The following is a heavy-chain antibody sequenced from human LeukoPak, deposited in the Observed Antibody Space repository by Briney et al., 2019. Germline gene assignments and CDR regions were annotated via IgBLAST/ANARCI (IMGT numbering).Heavy chain of an antibody. CDR3: AKDLAVADFDY. D-gene: IGHD6-19*01. CDR1: GFTFSSYW. V-gene: IGHV3-74*03. J-gene: IGHJ4*02. CDR2: INSDGSST. Sequence: GESLRLSCAASGFTFSSYWMHWVRQAPGKGLVWVSRINSDGSSTTYADSVKGRFTVSRDNAKNTLYLQMNSLRAEDTAVYYCAKDLAVADFDYWGQGTLVTVSS.